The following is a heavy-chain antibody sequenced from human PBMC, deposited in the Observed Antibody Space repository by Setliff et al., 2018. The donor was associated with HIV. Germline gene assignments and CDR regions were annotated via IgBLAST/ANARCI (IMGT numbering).Heavy chain of an antibody. J-gene: IGHJ4*02. V-gene: IGHV1-2*02. CDR2: INPNSGGT. CDR3: ARQLSNSLDY. Sequence: ASVKVSCKASGYSFTGYHMHWVRQAPGQGLEWMGWINPNSGGTNYAQKFQGRVTMTTDTSISTVYMELSSLTSADTAVYFCARQLSNSLDYWGQGTLVTVSS. CDR1: GYSFTGYH. D-gene: IGHD1-1*01.